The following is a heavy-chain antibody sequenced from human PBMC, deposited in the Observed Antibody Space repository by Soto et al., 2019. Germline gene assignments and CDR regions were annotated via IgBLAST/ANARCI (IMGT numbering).Heavy chain of an antibody. J-gene: IGHJ6*02. CDR2: IWYDGSNK. CDR3: AKDSESYDFWSGHYMNYYYYGMDV. D-gene: IGHD3-3*01. V-gene: IGHV3-30*02. Sequence: GGSLRLSCAASGFTFSSYGMHWVRQAPGKGLEWVAVIWYDGSNKYYADSVKGRFTISRDNSKNTLYLQMNSLRAEDAAVYYCAKDSESYDFWSGHYMNYYYYGMDVWGQGTTVTVSS. CDR1: GFTFSSYG.